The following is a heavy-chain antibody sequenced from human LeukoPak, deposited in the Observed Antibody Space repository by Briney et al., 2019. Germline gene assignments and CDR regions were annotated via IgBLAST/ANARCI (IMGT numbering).Heavy chain of an antibody. CDR1: GYTFTGYY. V-gene: IGHV1-2*02. CDR3: ARAVRYCSSTSCHYYFDY. J-gene: IGHJ4*02. D-gene: IGHD2-2*01. CDR2: INPNSGGT. Sequence: GASVKVSCKASGYTFTGYYMHWVRQAPGQGLEWMGWINPNSGGTNYAQKFQGRVTITRNTSISTAYMELSSLRSEDTAVYYCARAVRYCSSTSCHYYFDYWGQGTLVTVSS.